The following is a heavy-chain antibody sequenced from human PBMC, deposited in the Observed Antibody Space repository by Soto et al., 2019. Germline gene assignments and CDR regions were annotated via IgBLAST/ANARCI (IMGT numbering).Heavy chain of an antibody. J-gene: IGHJ6*02. Sequence: QVQLVQSGAEVKKPGSSVKVSCKASGGTFRSYSISWVRQAPGQGLEWMGGITPMFGAPDYAQRFQGRVTITADESTSTEYMELRSLRSEDTAVYYCARTVVVVLAVGFDYCGMVAWGQGTAVTVTS. CDR1: GGTFRSYS. D-gene: IGHD2-15*01. V-gene: IGHV1-69*12. CDR2: ITPMFGAP. CDR3: ARTVVVVLAVGFDYCGMVA.